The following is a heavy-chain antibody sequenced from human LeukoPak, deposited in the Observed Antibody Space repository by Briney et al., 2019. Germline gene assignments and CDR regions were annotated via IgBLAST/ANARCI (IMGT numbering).Heavy chain of an antibody. CDR3: AGSYGPYYFDY. J-gene: IGHJ4*02. CDR2: IWYDGSNK. V-gene: IGHV3-33*01. CDR1: GFTFSNYG. D-gene: IGHD5-18*01. Sequence: GGSLRLSCAASGFTFSNYGMHWVRQAPGKGLEWVAVIWYDGSNKYYADSAKGRFTISRDNSKNTLYLQMNSLRAEDTAVYYCAGSYGPYYFDYWGQGTLVTVSS.